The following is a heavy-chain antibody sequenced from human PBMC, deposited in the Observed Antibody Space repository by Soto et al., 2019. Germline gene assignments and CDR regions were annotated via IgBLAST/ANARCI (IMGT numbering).Heavy chain of an antibody. CDR2: INHSGST. CDR1: GGSFSGYY. CDR3: ASYPSILTFGGVIVEDY. Sequence: QVQLQQWGAGLLKPSETLSLTCAVYGGSFSGYYWSWIRQPPGKGLEWIGEINHSGSTNYNPSLKSRVTISVDTSKNQFSLKLSSVTAADTAVYYCASYPSILTFGGVIVEDYWGKGTLVTVSS. V-gene: IGHV4-34*01. D-gene: IGHD3-16*02. J-gene: IGHJ4*02.